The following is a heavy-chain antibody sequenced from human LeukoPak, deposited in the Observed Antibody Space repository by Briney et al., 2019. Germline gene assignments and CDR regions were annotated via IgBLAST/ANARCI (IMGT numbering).Heavy chain of an antibody. V-gene: IGHV3-72*01. D-gene: IGHD4-23*01. J-gene: IGHJ3*02. Sequence: GGSLRLSCAASGFTFSDHYMDWVRQAPGKGLEWVGRTRNKANSYTTEYAASVKGRFTISRDDSKNSLYLQMNSLKTEDTAVYYCARSYGGNSYAFDIWGQGTMVTVSS. CDR2: TRNKANSYTT. CDR3: ARSYGGNSYAFDI. CDR1: GFTFSDHY.